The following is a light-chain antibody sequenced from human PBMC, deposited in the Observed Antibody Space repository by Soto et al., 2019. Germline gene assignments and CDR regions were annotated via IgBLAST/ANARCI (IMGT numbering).Light chain of an antibody. CDR2: LGS. J-gene: IGKJ5*01. V-gene: IGKV2-28*01. Sequence: DIEMTQSPLSLPVTPGEPASISCRSSQSLLHSNGYNYLDWYLQKPGQSPQLLIYLGSYRASGVPDRFSGSGSGTDFTLKISRVEAEDVGVYYCLVGTHGVTFGQGTRLEIK. CDR1: QSLLHSNGYNY. CDR3: LVGTHGVT.